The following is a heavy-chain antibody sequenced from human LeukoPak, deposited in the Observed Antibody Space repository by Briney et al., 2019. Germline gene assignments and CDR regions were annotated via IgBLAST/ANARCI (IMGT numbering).Heavy chain of an antibody. D-gene: IGHD6-19*01. CDR1: GGSISGYY. CDR3: ARDSSGWSLDP. J-gene: IGHJ5*02. CDR2: IYYSGST. Sequence: SETLSLTCTVSGGSISGYYWSWIRQPPGKGLEWIGYIYYSGSTNYNPSLKSRVTISVVPSKNQFSLKLTSVTAADTAVYYCARDSSGWSLDPWGQGTLDTVSS. V-gene: IGHV4-59*01.